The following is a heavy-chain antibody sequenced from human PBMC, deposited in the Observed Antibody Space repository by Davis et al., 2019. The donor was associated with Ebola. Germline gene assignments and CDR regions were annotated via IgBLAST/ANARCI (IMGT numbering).Heavy chain of an antibody. CDR2: FYYSGST. CDR3: ARGAVAGLPFDY. V-gene: IGHV4-59*01. D-gene: IGHD6-19*01. Sequence: SETLSLTCTVSGGSISSYYWSWIRQPPGKGLEWIGYFYYSGSTNYNPSLKSRVTISVDTSKNQFSLKLSSVTAADTAVYYCARGAVAGLPFDYWGQGTLVTVSS. CDR1: GGSISSYY. J-gene: IGHJ4*02.